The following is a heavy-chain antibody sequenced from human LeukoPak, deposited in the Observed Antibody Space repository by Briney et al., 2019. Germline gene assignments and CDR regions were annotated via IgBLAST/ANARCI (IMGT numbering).Heavy chain of an antibody. J-gene: IGHJ4*02. D-gene: IGHD6-13*01. Sequence: GASVKVSCKASGYTFTSYDINWVRQATGQGLEWMGWMNPNSGNTGYAQKFQGRVTITRNTSISTAYMELSSLRSEDMAVYYCARVLRRYSSSWPTGYWGQETLVTVSS. CDR1: GYTFTSYD. CDR2: MNPNSGNT. V-gene: IGHV1-8*03. CDR3: ARVLRRYSSSWPTGY.